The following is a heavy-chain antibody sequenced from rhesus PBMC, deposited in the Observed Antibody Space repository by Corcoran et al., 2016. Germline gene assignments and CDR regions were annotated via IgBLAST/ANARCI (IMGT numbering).Heavy chain of an antibody. CDR3: AKYSGGWSRYYFDY. Sequence: QVQLQESGPAVVKPSETLSLTCAVSGGSISSSNWWSWIRQSPGKGLEWIGVIYGSGGSTEYNPTLKSGVTILIDTSKNQLSLKLSSVTAADTAVYYCAKYSGGWSRYYFDYWGQGVLVTVSS. J-gene: IGHJ4*01. V-gene: IGHV4-93*02. CDR2: IYGSGGST. CDR1: GGSISSSNW. D-gene: IGHD6-37*01.